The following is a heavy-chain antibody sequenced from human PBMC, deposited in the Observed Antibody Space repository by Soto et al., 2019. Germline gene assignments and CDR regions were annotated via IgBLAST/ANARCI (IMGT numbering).Heavy chain of an antibody. J-gene: IGHJ4*02. V-gene: IGHV3-30-3*01. CDR2: ISYDGSNK. Sequence: PGGSLRLSCAASGFTFSSYAMHWVRQAPGKGLEWVAVISYDGSNKYYADSVKGRFTISRDNSKNTLYLQMNSLRAEDTAVYYCAKVKQLAEVGPFDYWGQGTLVTVSS. D-gene: IGHD6-6*01. CDR1: GFTFSSYA. CDR3: AKVKQLAEVGPFDY.